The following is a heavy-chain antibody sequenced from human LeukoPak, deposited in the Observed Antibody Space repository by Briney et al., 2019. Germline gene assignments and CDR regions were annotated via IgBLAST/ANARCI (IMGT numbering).Heavy chain of an antibody. J-gene: IGHJ4*02. CDR3: VRGGYSRGYFDY. Sequence: PGGSLRLSCAASGFSFSSYNMNWVRQAPGKGLEWVSYISSSSSTIYYADSVKGRFTISRDNARNSLYLQMNSLRAEDTAVYYCVRGGYSRGYFDYWGQETLVTVSS. CDR1: GFSFSSYN. CDR2: ISSSSSTI. D-gene: IGHD5-18*01. V-gene: IGHV3-48*04.